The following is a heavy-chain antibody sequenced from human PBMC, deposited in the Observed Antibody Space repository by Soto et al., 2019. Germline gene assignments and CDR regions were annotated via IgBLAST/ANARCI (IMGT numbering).Heavy chain of an antibody. CDR1: GGSISSGGYD. CDR2: IYYSGTT. V-gene: IGHV4-31*03. Sequence: QVQLQESGPGLVKPSQTLSLTCTVSGGSISSGGYDWSWIRQHPGRGLEWIGYIYYSGTTYYNLSLKSRVTISVDTSKNQFSLKLSSVTAADTAIYYCAREPSIWGQGTLVTVSS. J-gene: IGHJ4*02. CDR3: AREPSI.